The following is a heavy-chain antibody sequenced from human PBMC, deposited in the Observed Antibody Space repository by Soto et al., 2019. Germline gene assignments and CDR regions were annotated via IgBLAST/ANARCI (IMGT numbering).Heavy chain of an antibody. CDR1: GGTFSSYT. CDR2: IIPILGIA. Sequence: GASVKVSCKAPGGTFSSYTISWVRQAPGQGLEWMGRIIPILGIANYAQKFQGRVTITADKSTSTAYMELSSLRSEDTAVYYCARSGLDYDFWSGPSLGDYYYYMDVWGKGTTVTVSS. J-gene: IGHJ6*03. CDR3: ARSGLDYDFWSGPSLGDYYYYMDV. V-gene: IGHV1-69*02. D-gene: IGHD3-3*01.